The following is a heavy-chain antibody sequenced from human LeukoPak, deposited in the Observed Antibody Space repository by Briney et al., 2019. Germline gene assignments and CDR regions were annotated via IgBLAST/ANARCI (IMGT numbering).Heavy chain of an antibody. D-gene: IGHD3-3*01. CDR2: IKQDGSEK. J-gene: IGHJ4*02. Sequence: PPGGSLRLSCAASGFTFSSYWMSWVRQAPGKGLEWVANIKQDGSEKYYVDSVKGRFTISRDNAKNSLYLQMNSLRAEDTAVYYCARVPIFGVVIWVYYFDYWGQGTLVTVSS. V-gene: IGHV3-7*01. CDR1: GFTFSSYW. CDR3: ARVPIFGVVIWVYYFDY.